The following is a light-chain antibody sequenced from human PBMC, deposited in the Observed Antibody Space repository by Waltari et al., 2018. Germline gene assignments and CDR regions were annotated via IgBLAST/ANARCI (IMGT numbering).Light chain of an antibody. V-gene: IGLV2-14*03. CDR1: SSAVGGHDY. CDR2: YVN. J-gene: IGLJ2*01. CDR3: SSYSTSSSLIL. Sequence: QSALSQPASVSGSPGQSITISCTGASSAVGGHDYVSWYQQHPGKPPKLIIRYVNNRPSWVANRCTGSKSGNTASMTISGLQAEDEADYYCSSYSTSSSLILFGEGTKVTVL.